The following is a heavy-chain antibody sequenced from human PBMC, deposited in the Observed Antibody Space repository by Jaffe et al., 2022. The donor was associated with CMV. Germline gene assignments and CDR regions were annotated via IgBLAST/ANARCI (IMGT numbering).Heavy chain of an antibody. CDR3: ARGLVPDVYYYDSSGYYY. CDR1: GFTFSSYW. J-gene: IGHJ4*02. V-gene: IGHV3-7*01. Sequence: EVQLVESGGGLVQPGGSLRLSCAASGFTFSSYWMSWVRQAPGKGLEWVANIKQDGSEKYYVDSVKGRFTISRDNAKNSLYLQMNSLRAEDTAVYYCARGLVPDVYYYDSSGYYYWGQGTLVTVSS. D-gene: IGHD3-22*01. CDR2: IKQDGSEK.